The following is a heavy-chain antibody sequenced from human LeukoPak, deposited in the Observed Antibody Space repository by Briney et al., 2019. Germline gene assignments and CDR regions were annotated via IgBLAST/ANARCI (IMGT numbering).Heavy chain of an antibody. V-gene: IGHV3-53*01. CDR2: IYSGGST. D-gene: IGHD3-10*01. CDR1: GFTVSSNH. J-gene: IGHJ4*02. CDR3: ARASNMVRGVMVDY. Sequence: GGSLRLSCAASGFTVSSNHMSWVRQAPGKGLEWVSVIYSGGSTYYADSVKGRFTISRDNSKNTLYLQMNSLRAEDTAVYYCARASNMVRGVMVDYWGQGTLVTVSS.